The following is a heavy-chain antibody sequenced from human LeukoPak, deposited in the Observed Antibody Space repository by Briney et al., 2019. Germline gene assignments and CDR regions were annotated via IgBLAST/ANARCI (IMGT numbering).Heavy chain of an antibody. V-gene: IGHV1-69*05. J-gene: IGHJ4*02. CDR1: RGTFSSYA. CDR2: IIPIFGTA. CDR3: ARGAPPHPYYDSSGSLDY. D-gene: IGHD3-22*01. Sequence: SVKVSCKASRGTFSSYAISWVRQAPGQGLEWMGRIIPIFGTANYAQKFQGRVTITTDESTSTAYMELSSLRSEDTAVYYCARGAPPHPYYDSSGSLDYWGQGTLVTVSS.